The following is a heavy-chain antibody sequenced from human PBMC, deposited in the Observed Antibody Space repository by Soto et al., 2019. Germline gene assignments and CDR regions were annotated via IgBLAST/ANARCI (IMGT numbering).Heavy chain of an antibody. CDR2: IKQDGGEK. Sequence: EVQLVESGGGLVQPGGSLRLSCAASGFTFSTYWMSWVRQAPGKGLEWVANIKQDGGEKYYLDSVKGRFTISRDNAKNSLYLQMNSLRPEDTAVYYSARETSAAWPYYLDYWGQGTLVTVSS. D-gene: IGHD3-10*01. CDR3: ARETSAAWPYYLDY. J-gene: IGHJ4*02. CDR1: GFTFSTYW. V-gene: IGHV3-7*01.